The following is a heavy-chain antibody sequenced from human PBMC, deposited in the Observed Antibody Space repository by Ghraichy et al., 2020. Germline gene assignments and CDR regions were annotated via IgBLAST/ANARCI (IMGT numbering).Heavy chain of an antibody. Sequence: VASISSDSFYIYYADSVRGRFNISRDNAMNSIYLQMNSLRVEDTAMYYCVRADGSGSFNYWGQGTLVTVSS. CDR3: VRADGSGSFNY. V-gene: IGHV3-21*01. CDR2: ISSDSFYI. D-gene: IGHD3-10*01. J-gene: IGHJ4*02.